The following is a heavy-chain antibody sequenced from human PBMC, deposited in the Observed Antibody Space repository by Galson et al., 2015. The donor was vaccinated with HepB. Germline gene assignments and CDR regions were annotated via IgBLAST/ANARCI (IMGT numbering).Heavy chain of an antibody. J-gene: IGHJ4*02. CDR3: ARDSSSSDYGEPNFDY. Sequence: SLRLSCAASGFTFSSYWMSWVRQAPGKGLEWVANIKQDGSEKYYVDSVKGRFTISRDNAKNSLYPQMNSLRAEDTAVYYCARDSSSSDYGEPNFDYWGQGTLVTVSS. CDR1: GFTFSSYW. D-gene: IGHD6-6*01. V-gene: IGHV3-7*03. CDR2: IKQDGSEK.